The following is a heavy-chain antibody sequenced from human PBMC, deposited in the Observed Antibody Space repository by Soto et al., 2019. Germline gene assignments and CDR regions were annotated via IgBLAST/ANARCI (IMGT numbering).Heavy chain of an antibody. Sequence: EVLLVESGGALVQPGGSLRLSCVGSGFTFSSYWMTWVRQAPGKGLEWVANIREDGNEKFYVDSVRGRFTISRDNAQNSLFLQRNSLRAEDTAVYYCARQRDGYWGQGTLVTVSS. CDR3: ARQRDGY. J-gene: IGHJ4*02. CDR1: GFTFSSYW. V-gene: IGHV3-7*02. CDR2: IREDGNEK.